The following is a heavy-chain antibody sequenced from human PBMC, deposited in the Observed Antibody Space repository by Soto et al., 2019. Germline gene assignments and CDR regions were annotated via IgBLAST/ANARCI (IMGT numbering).Heavy chain of an antibody. CDR1: GYTFNG. Sequence: QVQLVQSGAEVKKPGASVKVSCKASGYTFNGISWVRQAPGQGLEWMGWISAYNGNTNYAQKFQGGVXMXPDTSTSTAYMALRSLRSDDTAVYYCATSWERRLDPWGQGTLVTVSS. J-gene: IGHJ5*02. CDR3: ATSWERRLDP. D-gene: IGHD1-26*01. CDR2: ISAYNGNT. V-gene: IGHV1-18*01.